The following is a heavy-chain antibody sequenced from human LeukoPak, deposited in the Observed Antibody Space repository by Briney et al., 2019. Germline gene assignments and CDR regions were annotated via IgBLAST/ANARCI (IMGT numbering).Heavy chain of an antibody. CDR3: ARDEAIQLWLKGFDY. D-gene: IGHD5-18*01. CDR2: ISYDGSNK. CDR1: GFTFSSYA. V-gene: IGHV3-30-3*01. Sequence: GGSLRLSCAASGFTFSSYAMHWVRQAPGKGLEWVAVISYDGSNKNYADSVKGRFTIFRDNSKNTLYLQMNSLRAEDTAVYYCARDEAIQLWLKGFDYWGQGTLVTVSS. J-gene: IGHJ4*02.